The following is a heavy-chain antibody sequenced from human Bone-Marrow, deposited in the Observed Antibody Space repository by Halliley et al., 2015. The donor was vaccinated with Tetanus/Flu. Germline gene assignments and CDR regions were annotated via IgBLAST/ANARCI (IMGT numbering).Heavy chain of an antibody. J-gene: IGHJ6*02. CDR1: GGTFSSYA. V-gene: IGHV1-69*01. CDR2: IIPIFGTT. CDR3: AKAPGGILHYYYDMDA. Sequence: QLVQSGAELKRPGSSVKVSCQASGGTFSSYAISWVRQAPGQGLEWMGGIIPIFGTTNSAQKFQDRVTFTADESTTTAYMELSTLKSEDTAVYYCAKAPGGILHYYYDMDAWGQGTSVTVSS.